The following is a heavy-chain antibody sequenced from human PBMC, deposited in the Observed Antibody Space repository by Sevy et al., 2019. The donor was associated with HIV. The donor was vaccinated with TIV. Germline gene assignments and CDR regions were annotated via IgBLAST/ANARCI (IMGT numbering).Heavy chain of an antibody. D-gene: IGHD3-9*01. CDR2: IKQDGNEE. Sequence: GGSLRLSCVASGFTFSNYWMSWVRLAPGKGLEWVANIKQDGNEEHYVDSVKGRFTISRDNAKNSVYLQVNSLRAEDTAVYYCARDTPYRSVWFYLDHWGQGTQVTVSS. V-gene: IGHV3-7*01. J-gene: IGHJ4*02. CDR3: ARDTPYRSVWFYLDH. CDR1: GFTFSNYW.